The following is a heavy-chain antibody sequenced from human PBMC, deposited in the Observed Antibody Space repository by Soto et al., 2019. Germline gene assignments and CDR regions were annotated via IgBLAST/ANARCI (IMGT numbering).Heavy chain of an antibody. CDR1: GYTLTELS. J-gene: IGHJ5*02. Sequence: ASVKVSCKVSGYTLTELSMHWVRQAPGKGLEWMGGFDPEDGETIYSQKFQGRVTVTEDTSTDTVYMELSSLRSEDTAVYYCATLVSGEGVVGAILNWFDPWGQGTLVIVSS. V-gene: IGHV1-24*01. CDR2: FDPEDGET. CDR3: ATLVSGEGVVGAILNWFDP. D-gene: IGHD1-26*01.